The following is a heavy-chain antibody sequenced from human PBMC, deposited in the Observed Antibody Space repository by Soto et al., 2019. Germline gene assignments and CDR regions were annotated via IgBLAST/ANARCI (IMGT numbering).Heavy chain of an antibody. D-gene: IGHD2-2*03. CDR1: GYTFTTYY. V-gene: IGHV1-46*01. CDR3: ARGLGYCTSASCYSFNWFDP. Sequence: ASVKVSCKASGYTFTTYYMYWVRQAPGQGLQWMGIINPNSGVTSYAQKFQGRVTMTRDTSTSTVYMELSSLRSEDTAVYYCARGLGYCTSASCYSFNWFDPWGQGTLVTVSS. J-gene: IGHJ5*02. CDR2: INPNSGVT.